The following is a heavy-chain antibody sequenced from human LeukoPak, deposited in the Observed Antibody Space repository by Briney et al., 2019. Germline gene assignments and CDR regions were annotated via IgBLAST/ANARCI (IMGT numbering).Heavy chain of an antibody. J-gene: IGHJ1*01. D-gene: IGHD6-19*01. V-gene: IGHV3-9*01. CDR1: GFTFDDYA. Sequence: GGSLRLSCAASGFTFDDYAMHWVRQAPGKGLEWVSGTSWNSGSIGYADSVKGRFTISRDNAKNSLYLQMNSLRAEDTALYYCAKDSFLGSSGWWRDFQHWGQGTLVTVSS. CDR2: TSWNSGSI. CDR3: AKDSFLGSSGWWRDFQH.